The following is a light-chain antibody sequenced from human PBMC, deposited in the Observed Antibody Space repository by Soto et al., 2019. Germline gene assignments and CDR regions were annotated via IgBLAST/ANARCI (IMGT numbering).Light chain of an antibody. Sequence: EIVLTQSPGTLSLSPGERATLSCRASRSLSSSYVVWYQQKPGQAPRLLIYAPSRKATGSPDRFSGSGSATEYTLTLSRLEPEDFAVYYCQQAGTFGQGTKLEIK. CDR3: QQAGT. V-gene: IGKV3-20*01. CDR2: APS. J-gene: IGKJ2*01. CDR1: RSLSSSY.